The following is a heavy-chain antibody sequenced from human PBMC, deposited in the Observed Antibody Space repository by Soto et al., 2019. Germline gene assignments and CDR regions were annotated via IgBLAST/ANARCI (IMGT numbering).Heavy chain of an antibody. Sequence: QVQLVQSGAEVKKPGASVKVSCKASGYTFTSYGISWVRQAPGQGLEWMGWISAYNGNTNYAQKLQGRVTMTTDTYTSTAYMELRSLRSDDTAVYYCARDRGLGNCSGGSCYPDFDYWGQGTLVTVSS. J-gene: IGHJ4*02. CDR3: ARDRGLGNCSGGSCYPDFDY. CDR1: GYTFTSYG. D-gene: IGHD2-15*01. V-gene: IGHV1-18*01. CDR2: ISAYNGNT.